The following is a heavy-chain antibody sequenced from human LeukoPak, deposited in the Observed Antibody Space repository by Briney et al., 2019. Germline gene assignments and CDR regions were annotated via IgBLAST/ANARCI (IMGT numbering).Heavy chain of an antibody. CDR2: VFYSGAT. CDR1: GGSISRYY. Sequence: SETLSLTCTVPGGSISRYYWTWIRQPPGKGLEWIGCVFYSGATNYNPSLKSRVTISVDTSKNQFSLKLSSVTAADTAVYYCARGGPKWSPGAFDIWGQGTMVTVSS. V-gene: IGHV4-59*01. D-gene: IGHD2-15*01. CDR3: ARGGPKWSPGAFDI. J-gene: IGHJ3*02.